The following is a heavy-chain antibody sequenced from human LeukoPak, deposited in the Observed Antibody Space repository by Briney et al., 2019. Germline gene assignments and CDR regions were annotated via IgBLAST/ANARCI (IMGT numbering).Heavy chain of an antibody. CDR1: GYSISNGYY. Sequence: KPSETLSLTCTVSGYSISNGYYWDWIRQPPGRGLEWVGNIYRSGSTSYNPFLKSRVTISVDTSKNQFSLKVNSVTAADTAVYYCARRHSSGWFYYWGQGTLVTVSS. CDR3: ARRHSSGWFYY. V-gene: IGHV4-38-2*02. CDR2: IYRSGST. D-gene: IGHD6-19*01. J-gene: IGHJ4*02.